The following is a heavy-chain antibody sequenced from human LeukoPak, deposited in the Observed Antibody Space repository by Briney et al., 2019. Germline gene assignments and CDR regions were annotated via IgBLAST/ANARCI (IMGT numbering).Heavy chain of an antibody. V-gene: IGHV4-39*01. CDR3: ARRRQLAIDY. Sequence: SETLSLTCTVSGGSISSSGHYWDWIRQPAGKGLEWIGSISYSGSTYYSPSFKSRVTISRDTSENQFSLKLSSVTAADTAVYYCARRRQLAIDYWGQETLVTVAS. J-gene: IGHJ4*02. CDR1: GGSISSSGHY. D-gene: IGHD6-6*01. CDR2: ISYSGST.